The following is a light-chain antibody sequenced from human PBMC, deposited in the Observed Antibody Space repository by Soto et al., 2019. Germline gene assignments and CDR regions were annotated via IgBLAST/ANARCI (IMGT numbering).Light chain of an antibody. CDR2: ETS. Sequence: DVQMAQSPSAMSASVGDRVTIACRAGQDISRFVAWFQHKPGRAPERLIYETSNLQPGVPSRFSGSGSGTEFTLAISGLQPEDFATYYCLQHNTYPYTFGQGTRLEIK. J-gene: IGKJ5*01. CDR3: LQHNTYPYT. V-gene: IGKV1-17*03. CDR1: QDISRF.